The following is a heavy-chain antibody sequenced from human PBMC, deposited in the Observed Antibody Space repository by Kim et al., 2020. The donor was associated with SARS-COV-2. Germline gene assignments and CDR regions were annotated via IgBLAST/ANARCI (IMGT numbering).Heavy chain of an antibody. CDR3: ARDQGYSYAKGLYYYGMDV. Sequence: ASVKVSCKASGYTFTSYGISWVRQAPGQGLEWMGWISAYNGNTNYAQKLQGRVTMTTDTSTSTAYMELRSLRSDDTAVYYCARDQGYSYAKGLYYYGMDVWGQGTTVTVSS. V-gene: IGHV1-18*01. CDR1: GYTFTSYG. CDR2: ISAYNGNT. D-gene: IGHD5-18*01. J-gene: IGHJ6*02.